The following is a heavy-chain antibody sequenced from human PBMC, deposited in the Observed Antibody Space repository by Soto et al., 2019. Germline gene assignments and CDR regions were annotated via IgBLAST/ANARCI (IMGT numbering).Heavy chain of an antibody. D-gene: IGHD3-22*01. Sequence: QVQLVQSGAEVKKPGASVQVYCKASGYTFTSYYMHWVRQAPGQGLEWMGIINPSGGSTSYAQKFQGRVTMTRDTSTSTVYMELSSLRSVDTAVYYCACISGYHARFDYWGQGTLVTVSS. V-gene: IGHV1-46*01. J-gene: IGHJ4*02. CDR3: ACISGYHARFDY. CDR2: INPSGGST. CDR1: GYTFTSYY.